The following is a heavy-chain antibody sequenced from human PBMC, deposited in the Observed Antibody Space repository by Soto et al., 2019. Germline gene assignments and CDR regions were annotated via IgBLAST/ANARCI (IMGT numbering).Heavy chain of an antibody. CDR1: GYTFSGFY. J-gene: IGHJ4*02. CDR3: ASAAVTGTAGLDF. Sequence: ASVKVSCKASGYTFSGFYMHWVRQAPGQGLEWMGWINPNSGGTKSAEKFQGRVTMTRDTSISTAYMELSRLTSDNTAVYYCASAAVTGTAGLDFWGQGTQVTVSS. D-gene: IGHD6-19*01. CDR2: INPNSGGT. V-gene: IGHV1-2*02.